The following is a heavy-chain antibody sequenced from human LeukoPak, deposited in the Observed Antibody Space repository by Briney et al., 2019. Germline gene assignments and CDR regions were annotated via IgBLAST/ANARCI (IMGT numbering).Heavy chain of an antibody. V-gene: IGHV3-7*01. CDR2: IKQDGSEK. CDR3: ARDSDVPFDY. D-gene: IGHD3-16*01. CDR1: GFTFSSCW. J-gene: IGHJ4*02. Sequence: GGSLRLSCAASGFTFSSCWMNWVRQAPGKGLEWVANIKQDGSEKYYVDSVKGRFTISRDNAKSSLYLQMNSLRAEDTAVYYCARDSDVPFDYWGQGTLVTVSS.